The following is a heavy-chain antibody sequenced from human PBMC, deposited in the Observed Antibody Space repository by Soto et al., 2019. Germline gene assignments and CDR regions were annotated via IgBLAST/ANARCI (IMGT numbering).Heavy chain of an antibody. CDR1: GVSISSHDW. Sequence: QVQLQESGPGLVKPSGTLSLTCAVSGVSISSHDWWTWVRQPPGKGLEWIGESHQSGNTNYNSSLESRVTISLDKSKNQLSLQLSSVTVADTAVYYCATRDSGRTYWGQGTLVSGSS. V-gene: IGHV4-4*02. CDR3: ATRDSGRTY. CDR2: SHQSGNT. J-gene: IGHJ4*02. D-gene: IGHD6-13*01.